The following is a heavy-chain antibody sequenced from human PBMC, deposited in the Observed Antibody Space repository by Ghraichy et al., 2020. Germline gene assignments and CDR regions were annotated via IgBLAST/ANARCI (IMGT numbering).Heavy chain of an antibody. J-gene: IGHJ3*02. Sequence: SVKVSCKASGGTFSSYAISWVRQAPGQGLEWMGRIIPILGIANYAQKFQGRVTITADKSTSTAYMELSSLRSEDTAVYYCAREYPSGAAGSIVTFDIWGQGTMVTVSS. CDR1: GGTFSSYA. D-gene: IGHD6-13*01. CDR3: AREYPSGAAGSIVTFDI. CDR2: IIPILGIA. V-gene: IGHV1-69*04.